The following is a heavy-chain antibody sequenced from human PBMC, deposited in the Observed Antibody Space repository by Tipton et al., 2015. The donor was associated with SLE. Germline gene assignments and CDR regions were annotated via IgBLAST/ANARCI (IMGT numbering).Heavy chain of an antibody. J-gene: IGHJ4*02. CDR3: SRGSGYGDAHLDY. Sequence: TLSLTCTVSGGSINNYYWSWIRQPPGKRLEWIGYIHYSGSTNYNPSLKSRVPISVDTSKNQFSLKLTSVTAADTAVYYCSRGSGYGDAHLDYWGQGTLVTVSS. D-gene: IGHD4-17*01. CDR2: IHYSGST. CDR1: GGSINNYY. V-gene: IGHV4-59*01.